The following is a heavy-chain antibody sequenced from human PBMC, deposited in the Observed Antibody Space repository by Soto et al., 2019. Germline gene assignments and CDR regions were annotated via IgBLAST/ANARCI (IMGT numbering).Heavy chain of an antibody. Sequence: QVQLQESGPGLVKPSQTLSLSCTVSGGSISSGGYYWSWIRQHPGKGLEWIGYIYYSGSTYYNPSPTCRVTISVDTSKNQFSLKLSSVTAADTAVYYCARSPEATVTAFDYWGQGTLVTVSS. D-gene: IGHD4-17*01. V-gene: IGHV4-31*03. CDR3: ARSPEATVTAFDY. CDR2: IYYSGST. J-gene: IGHJ4*02. CDR1: GGSISSGGYY.